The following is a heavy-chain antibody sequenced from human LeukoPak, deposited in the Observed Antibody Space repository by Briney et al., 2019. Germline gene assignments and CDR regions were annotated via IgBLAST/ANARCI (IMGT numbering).Heavy chain of an antibody. CDR2: INPNSGGT. J-gene: IGHJ6*03. Sequence: GASVKVSCKASGYTFTGYYIHWVRQAPGQGLEWMGWINPNSGGTKYAQKFQAWVTMTRDTSISTAYMELTRMKSDDTAVYYCARDRGLGEQQLGALYYYMDVWGKGTTVTVSS. V-gene: IGHV1-2*04. CDR3: ARDRGLGEQQLGALYYYMDV. D-gene: IGHD6-13*01. CDR1: GYTFTGYY.